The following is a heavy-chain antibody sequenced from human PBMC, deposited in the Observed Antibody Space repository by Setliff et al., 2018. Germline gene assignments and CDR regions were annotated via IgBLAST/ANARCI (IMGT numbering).Heavy chain of an antibody. CDR3: ARDSI. CDR2: ISVYNGDT. CDR1: GYTFRNYA. J-gene: IGHJ4*02. V-gene: IGHV1-18*01. D-gene: IGHD3-3*02. Sequence: ASVKVSCKASGYTFRNYAFAWVRQAPGQGLEWVGWISVYNGDTNYAQKFQGRVTLTTDTSTSTTYMELRTLTSEDTAVYYCARDSIWGQGTLVTVSS.